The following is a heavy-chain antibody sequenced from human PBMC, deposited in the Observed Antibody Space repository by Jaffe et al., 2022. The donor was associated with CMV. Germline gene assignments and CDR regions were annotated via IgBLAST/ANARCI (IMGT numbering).Heavy chain of an antibody. D-gene: IGHD3-3*01. CDR1: GASIRNNNYY. Sequence: QLQLQESGPGLVKPSETLSLTCTVSGASIRNNNYYWGWIRQPPGKGLEWIGAFSYSGSPDYNPSLESRVTIAVDTSNSQFSLRLNSVSAADTAVYYCARHREWRDIWSAGPRIYYYYMDVWGKGTSVTVSS. V-gene: IGHV4-39*01. J-gene: IGHJ6*03. CDR2: FSYSGSP. CDR3: ARHREWRDIWSAGPRIYYYYMDV.